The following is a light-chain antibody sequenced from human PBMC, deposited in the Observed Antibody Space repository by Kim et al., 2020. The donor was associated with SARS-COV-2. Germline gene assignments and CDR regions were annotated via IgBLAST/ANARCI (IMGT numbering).Light chain of an antibody. CDR3: QEYNTYSRT. CDR1: HTITDW. Sequence: DIQMTQSPSTLSASVGDRVTITCRASHTITDWLAWYQQKPGKAPKLLIYKASRLESGVPSRFSGSGSGTEFTLTISSLQPDDFATYYCQEYNTYSRTFGRGTKVDIK. V-gene: IGKV1-5*03. CDR2: KAS. J-gene: IGKJ1*01.